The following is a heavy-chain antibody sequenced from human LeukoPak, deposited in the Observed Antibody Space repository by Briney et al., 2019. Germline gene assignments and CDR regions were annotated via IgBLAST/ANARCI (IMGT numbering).Heavy chain of an antibody. J-gene: IGHJ3*02. D-gene: IGHD3-22*01. CDR2: INSDGSST. CDR3: VRVFTMIVVDALDI. Sequence: GGSLRLSCAASGFTLNSYWMHWVRQAPGKGLVWVSRINSDGSSTSYADSVKGRFTISRDNAKSTLYLQMNSLRAEDTAVYYCVRVFTMIVVDALDIWGQGTMVTVSS. V-gene: IGHV3-74*01. CDR1: GFTLNSYW.